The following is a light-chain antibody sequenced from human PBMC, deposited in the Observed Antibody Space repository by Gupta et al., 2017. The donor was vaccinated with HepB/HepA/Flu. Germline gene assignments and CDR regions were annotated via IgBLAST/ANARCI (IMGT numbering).Light chain of an antibody. CDR1: QAIDNY. Sequence: DTQMTQFPSSLSASVGDTVTITCRASQAIDNYLTWYQHTPGKVPKLLIYSSSSLQTGVPSRFSGSGSGTEFTLTISRLQPEDFATYYCQQSDNIPVTFGRGTKVEIK. J-gene: IGKJ4*01. V-gene: IGKV1-39*01. CDR3: QQSDNIPVT. CDR2: SSS.